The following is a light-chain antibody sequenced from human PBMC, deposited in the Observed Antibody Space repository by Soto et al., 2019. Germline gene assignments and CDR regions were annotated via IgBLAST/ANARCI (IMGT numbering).Light chain of an antibody. CDR2: GAS. V-gene: IGKV4-1*01. Sequence: FVMTQAPDSLAVSLGERATINCKSSQSVLYNSNNKNHLGWFQQKPGHPPKLLIYGASFRPSGVPDRFSGSGSGTDFTLTIGSLQAEDVAVYYCQQYYGIPFTFGQGTKLEI. J-gene: IGKJ2*01. CDR1: QSVLYNSNNKNH. CDR3: QQYYGIPFT.